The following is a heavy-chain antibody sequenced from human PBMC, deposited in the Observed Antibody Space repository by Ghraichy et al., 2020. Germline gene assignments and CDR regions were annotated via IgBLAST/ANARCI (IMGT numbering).Heavy chain of an antibody. CDR2: ISGSAGST. CDR3: AKDTYSSWYIDY. J-gene: IGHJ4*02. V-gene: IGHV3-23*01. Sequence: GGSLRLSCAASGFTFSSYAMSWVRQAPGKGLEWVSVISGSAGSTYYADSVKGRFTISRDNSKNTLFLQMNSLRAEDTAIYYCAKDTYSSWYIDYWGQGTLVTVSS. CDR1: GFTFSSYA. D-gene: IGHD6-6*01.